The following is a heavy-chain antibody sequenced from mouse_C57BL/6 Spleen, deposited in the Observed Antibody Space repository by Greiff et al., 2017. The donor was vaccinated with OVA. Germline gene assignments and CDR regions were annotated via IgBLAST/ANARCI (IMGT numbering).Heavy chain of an antibody. D-gene: IGHD1-1*01. V-gene: IGHV1-69*01. CDR2: IDPSDSYT. CDR1: GYTFTSYW. CDR3: ARGYYYGSNYAMDY. Sequence: QVQLQQPGAELVMPGASVKLSCKASGYTFTSYWMHWVKQRPGQGLEWIGEIDPSDSYTNYNQKFKGKSTLTVDKSSSTAYMQLSSLTSADSAVYYGARGYYYGSNYAMDYWGQGTSVTVSS. J-gene: IGHJ4*01.